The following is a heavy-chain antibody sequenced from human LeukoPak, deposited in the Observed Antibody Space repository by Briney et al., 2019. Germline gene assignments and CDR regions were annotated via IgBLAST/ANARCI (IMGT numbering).Heavy chain of an antibody. CDR3: ARGLAGGLLMVYATYFDY. V-gene: IGHV3-7*01. CDR2: IKQDGSEK. Sequence: PGGSLRLSCAASGSTISSYWMSWVRQAPGKGLEWVANIKQDGSEKYYVDSVKGRFTISRDNAKNSLYLQMNSLRAEDTAVYYCARGLAGGLLMVYATYFDYWGQGTLVTVSS. D-gene: IGHD2-8*01. J-gene: IGHJ4*02. CDR1: GSTISSYW.